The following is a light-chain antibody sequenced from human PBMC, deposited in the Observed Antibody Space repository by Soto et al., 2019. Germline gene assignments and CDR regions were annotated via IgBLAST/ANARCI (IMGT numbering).Light chain of an antibody. CDR1: SSDVGGYNY. Sequence: QSALTQPASVSGSPGQSITISCTGTSSDVGGYNYVSWYQQHPGKVPKLMIYDVSNRPSGVSNRFSGSKSGDTASLTISGLQAEDEADYYCSSYTSSSTLPTLHVVFGGGTKLTVL. CDR2: DVS. J-gene: IGLJ2*01. V-gene: IGLV2-14*01. CDR3: SSYTSSSTLPTLHVV.